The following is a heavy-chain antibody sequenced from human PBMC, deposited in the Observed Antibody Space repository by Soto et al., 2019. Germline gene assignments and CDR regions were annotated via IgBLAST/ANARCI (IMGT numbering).Heavy chain of an antibody. J-gene: IGHJ4*02. CDR3: GRKALAMGEYYFDY. Sequence: QVQLVQSGAEVKKPGASVKVSCKASGYTFTSYGISWVRQAPGQGLEWMGWISAYNGNTNYAQKLQGRVTMTTDTSTSADYMELRSLRSDDTAVYYCGRKALAMGEYYFDYWGQGTLVTVSS. CDR1: GYTFTSYG. CDR2: ISAYNGNT. V-gene: IGHV1-18*01. D-gene: IGHD1-26*01.